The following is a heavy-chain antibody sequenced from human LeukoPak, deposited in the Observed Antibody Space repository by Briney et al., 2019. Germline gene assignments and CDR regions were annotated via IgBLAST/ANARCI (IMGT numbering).Heavy chain of an antibody. Sequence: QPGGSLRLSCAASGFTFSSYAMSWVRQAPGKGLEWVSAISGSGGSTYYADSVKGRFTISRDNSKNTLYLQMNSLRAEDTAVYYCAKARKSYCSGGSCSYSFDYWGQGTLVTVSS. CDR2: ISGSGGST. D-gene: IGHD2-15*01. CDR3: AKARKSYCSGGSCSYSFDY. J-gene: IGHJ4*02. V-gene: IGHV3-23*01. CDR1: GFTFSSYA.